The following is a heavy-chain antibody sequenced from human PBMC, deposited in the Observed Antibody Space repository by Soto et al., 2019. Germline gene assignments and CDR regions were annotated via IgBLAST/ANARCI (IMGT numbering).Heavy chain of an antibody. CDR3: ARIAGLDSSSLTHLPYYYYGMDV. CDR2: IDPSDSYT. Sequence: GESLKISCKGSGYSFTSYWISWVRQMPGKGLEWMGRIDPSDSYTNYSPSFQGHVTISADKSISTAYLQWSSLKASDTAMYYCARIAGLDSSSLTHLPYYYYGMDVWGQRTTVTVSS. D-gene: IGHD6-6*01. V-gene: IGHV5-10-1*01. CDR1: GYSFTSYW. J-gene: IGHJ6*02.